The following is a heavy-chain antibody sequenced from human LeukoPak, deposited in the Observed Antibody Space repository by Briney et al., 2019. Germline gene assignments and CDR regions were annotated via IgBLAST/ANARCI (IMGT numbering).Heavy chain of an antibody. V-gene: IGHV3-21*06. J-gene: IGHJ5*02. Sequence: GGSLRLSCGVSGFSFKSYSMNWVRQAPGKGLEWVASILGSGSEMFYADSVKGRFIISRDNSKNSLYLQMNSLRAEDTAVYYCAKDGGSSSLTGWFDPWGQGTLVTVSS. D-gene: IGHD6-13*01. CDR3: AKDGGSSSLTGWFDP. CDR1: GFSFKSYS. CDR2: ILGSGSEM.